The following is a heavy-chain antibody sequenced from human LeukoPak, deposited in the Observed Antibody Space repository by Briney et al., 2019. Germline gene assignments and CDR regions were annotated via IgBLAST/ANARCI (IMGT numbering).Heavy chain of an antibody. J-gene: IGHJ6*03. Sequence: SETLSLTCTVSGGSISSYYGSWIRQPPGKGLEWIGYIYYSGSTNYNPSLKSRVTISVDTSKNQFSLKLSSVTAADTAVYYCARVSSWYAYYYYYMDVWGKGTTVTVSS. CDR3: ARVSSWYAYYYYYMDV. CDR2: IYYSGST. CDR1: GGSISSYY. D-gene: IGHD6-13*01. V-gene: IGHV4-59*01.